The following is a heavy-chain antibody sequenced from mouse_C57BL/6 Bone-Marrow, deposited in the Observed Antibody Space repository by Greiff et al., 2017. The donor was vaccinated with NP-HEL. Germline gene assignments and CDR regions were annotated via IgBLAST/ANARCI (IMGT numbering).Heavy chain of an antibody. J-gene: IGHJ3*01. CDR1: GYTFTSYW. Sequence: VQLQQPGAELVKPGASVKLSCKASGYTFTSYWMHWVKQRPGQGLEWIGMIHPNSGSTNYNEKFKSKATLTVDKSSSTAYMQLSSLTSEDSAVYYGARYYYGTWFAYWGQGTLVTVSA. V-gene: IGHV1-64*01. D-gene: IGHD1-1*01. CDR2: IHPNSGST. CDR3: ARYYYGTWFAY.